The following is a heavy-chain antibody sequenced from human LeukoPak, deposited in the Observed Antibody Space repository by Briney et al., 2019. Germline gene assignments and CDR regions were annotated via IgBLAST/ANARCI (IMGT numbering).Heavy chain of an antibody. CDR2: INPNSGGT. CDR1: GYTFTGYY. CDR3: ARDLNSGYDYGY. J-gene: IGHJ4*02. Sequence: GSVKVSCKASGYTFTGYYMHWVRQAPGQGLEWMGWINPNSGGTNYAQKFQGRVTMTRDTSTSTAYMELSRLRSDDTAVYYCARDLNSGYDYGYWGQGTLVTVSS. D-gene: IGHD5-12*01. V-gene: IGHV1-2*02.